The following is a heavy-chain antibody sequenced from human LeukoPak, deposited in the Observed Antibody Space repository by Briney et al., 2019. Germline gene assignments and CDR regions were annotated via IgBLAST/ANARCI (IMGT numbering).Heavy chain of an antibody. Sequence: GESLKISCKGSGYSFTSYWISWVRQMPGKGLEWMGIINPGDSDIRYRPSFQGQVTISADNSISTAYLQWSSLKASDTAIYYCARLSLSGYYYVEFWGQGTLVTVSS. V-gene: IGHV5-51*01. D-gene: IGHD3-22*01. CDR2: INPGDSDI. CDR3: ARLSLSGYYYVEF. J-gene: IGHJ4*02. CDR1: GYSFTSYW.